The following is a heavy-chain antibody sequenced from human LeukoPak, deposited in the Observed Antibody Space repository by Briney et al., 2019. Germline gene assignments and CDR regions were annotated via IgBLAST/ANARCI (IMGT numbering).Heavy chain of an antibody. Sequence: PGGSLRLSCAASGFTFYNYPMNWVRQAPGRGLEWVSVISGSDATTYYADSVKGRFTISRDNSKNTVHLQMNSLRAEDTAVYYCAKEAPRCGGDCCHFDYWGRGTLVTVSS. J-gene: IGHJ4*02. D-gene: IGHD2-21*02. CDR3: AKEAPRCGGDCCHFDY. V-gene: IGHV3-23*01. CDR2: ISGSDATT. CDR1: GFTFYNYP.